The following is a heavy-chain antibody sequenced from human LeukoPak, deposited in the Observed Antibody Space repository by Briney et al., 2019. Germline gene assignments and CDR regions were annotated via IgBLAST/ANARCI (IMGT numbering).Heavy chain of an antibody. CDR2: INPNSGGT. V-gene: IGHV1-2*02. J-gene: IGHJ5*02. D-gene: IGHD3-3*01. CDR3: ARGLGLLYPRGSFDP. CDR1: GYTFTGYY. Sequence: ASVKVSCKASGYTFTGYYMHWVRQAPGQGLEWMGWINPNSGGTNYAQKFQGRVTMTRDTSISTAYMELSRLRSDDTAVYYCARGLGLLYPRGSFDPWGQGTLVTVPS.